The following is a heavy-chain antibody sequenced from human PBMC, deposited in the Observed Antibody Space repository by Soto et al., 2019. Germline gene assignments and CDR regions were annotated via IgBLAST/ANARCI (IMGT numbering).Heavy chain of an antibody. CDR3: AKDKGSSGAPYYFDY. Sequence: GGSLRLSCAASGFTFSSYAMSWVRQAPGKGLEWVSAISGSGGSTYYADSVKGRFTISRDNSKNTLYLQMNSLRAEDTAVYYCAKDKGSSGAPYYFDYWGQGTLVTVSS. CDR2: ISGSGGST. V-gene: IGHV3-23*01. D-gene: IGHD6-13*01. J-gene: IGHJ4*02. CDR1: GFTFSSYA.